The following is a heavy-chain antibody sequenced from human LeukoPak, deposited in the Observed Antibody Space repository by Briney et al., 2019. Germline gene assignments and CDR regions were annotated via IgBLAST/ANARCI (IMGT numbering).Heavy chain of an antibody. V-gene: IGHV1-3*01. CDR3: ARGPGYSSGWYHWFDP. J-gene: IGHJ5*02. CDR2: INAGNGNT. CDR1: GYTFTSYA. Sequence: ASVKVSCKASGYTFTSYAMHWVRQAPGQRLEWMGWINAGNGNTKYSQKFQGRVTITRDTSASTAYMELSSLRSEDTAVYYCARGPGYSSGWYHWFDPWGQGTPVTVSS. D-gene: IGHD6-19*01.